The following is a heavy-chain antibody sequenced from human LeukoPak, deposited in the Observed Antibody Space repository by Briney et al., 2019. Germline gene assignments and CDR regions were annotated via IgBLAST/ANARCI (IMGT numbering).Heavy chain of an antibody. D-gene: IGHD2-21*01. Sequence: GRSLRLSCAASGFTFSSYGMHWVRQAPGKGLEWVAFIRYDESNKYYADSVKGRFTISRDNSKNTLYLQMNSLRAEDTAVYYCAKGTTGGDSKGAPLHWFDPWGQGTLVTVSS. V-gene: IGHV3-30*02. CDR2: IRYDESNK. J-gene: IGHJ5*02. CDR3: AKGTTGGDSKGAPLHWFDP. CDR1: GFTFSSYG.